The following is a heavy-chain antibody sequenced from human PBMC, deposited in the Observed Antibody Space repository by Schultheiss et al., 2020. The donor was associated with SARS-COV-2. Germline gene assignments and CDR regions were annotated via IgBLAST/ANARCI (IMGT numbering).Heavy chain of an antibody. J-gene: IGHJ3*02. V-gene: IGHV3-66*02. CDR2: IYSGGST. Sequence: GGSLRLSCAASGFTFSSYAMSWVRQAPGKGLEWVSVIYSGGSTYYADSVKGRFTISRDNSKNTLYLQMNSMRAEDTAVYYCARDGLIAAAATGAFDIWGQGTMVTVSS. CDR1: GFTFSSYA. CDR3: ARDGLIAAAATGAFDI. D-gene: IGHD6-13*01.